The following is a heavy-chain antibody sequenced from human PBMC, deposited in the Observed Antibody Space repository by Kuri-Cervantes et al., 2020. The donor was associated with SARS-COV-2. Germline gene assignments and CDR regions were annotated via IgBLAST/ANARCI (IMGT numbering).Heavy chain of an antibody. V-gene: IGHV3-30-3*01. CDR2: ISYDGSNK. Sequence: GGSLRLSCAASGFTFSSYAMRWVRQAPGKGLEWVAVISYDGSNKYYADSVKGRFTISRDNSKNTLYLQMNSLRAEDTAVYYCVRGDYSNYGDYWGQGTLVTVSS. CDR1: GFTFSSYA. D-gene: IGHD4-11*01. J-gene: IGHJ4*02. CDR3: VRGDYSNYGDY.